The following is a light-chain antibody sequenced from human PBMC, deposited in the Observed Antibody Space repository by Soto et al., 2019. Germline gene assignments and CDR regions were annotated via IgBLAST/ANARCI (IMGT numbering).Light chain of an antibody. V-gene: IGLV1-44*01. CDR1: SSNIGSNV. J-gene: IGLJ1*01. CDR2: SNN. CDR3: SSYTSSSTL. Sequence: QSVLTQPPSASGTPGQRVTISCSGSSSNIGSNVVNWFQQLPGTAPKLRIYSNNQRPSGVPDRFSGSKSGTSASLAISGLQSEDEADYYCSSYTSSSTLFGTGTKVTVL.